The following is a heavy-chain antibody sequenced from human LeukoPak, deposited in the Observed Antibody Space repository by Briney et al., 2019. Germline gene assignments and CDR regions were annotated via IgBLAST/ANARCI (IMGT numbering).Heavy chain of an antibody. CDR3: ATTVIPDYYFDY. D-gene: IGHD4-17*01. Sequence: PGGSLRLSCAASGFTFSSYGMHWVRQAPGKGLEWVAVISYDGSNKYYADSVKGRFTISRDNSKNTLYLQMNSLRAEDTAVYYCATTVIPDYYFDYWGQGTLVTVSS. CDR1: GFTFSSYG. J-gene: IGHJ4*02. V-gene: IGHV3-30*03. CDR2: ISYDGSNK.